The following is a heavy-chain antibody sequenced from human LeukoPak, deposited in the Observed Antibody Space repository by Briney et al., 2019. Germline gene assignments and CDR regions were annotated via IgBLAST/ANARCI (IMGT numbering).Heavy chain of an antibody. V-gene: IGHV3-21*01. CDR2: ISSSSSYI. D-gene: IGHD1-14*01. Sequence: PGGSLRLSCAASGFTFSSYSMNWVRQAPGKGLEWVSSISSSSSYIYYADSVKGRFTISRDNAKNSLYLQMNSLRAEDTAVYYCARDHNKGRDYYYCMDVWGKGTTVTVSS. CDR3: ARDHNKGRDYYYCMDV. J-gene: IGHJ6*03. CDR1: GFTFSSYS.